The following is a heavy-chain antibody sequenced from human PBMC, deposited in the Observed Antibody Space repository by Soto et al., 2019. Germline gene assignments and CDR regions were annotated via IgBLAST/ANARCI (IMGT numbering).Heavy chain of an antibody. V-gene: IGHV3-48*01. CDR1: GFTFSSYS. D-gene: IGHD6-19*01. CDR3: ARDLTPPYSSGPRPAANN. CDR2: ISSSSSTI. Sequence: GGSLRLSCAASGFTFSSYSMNWVRQAPGKGLEWVSYISSSSSTIYYADSVKGRFTISRDNAKNSLYLQMNSLRAEDTAVYYCARDLTPPYSSGPRPAANNWGQGTLVTVSS. J-gene: IGHJ4*02.